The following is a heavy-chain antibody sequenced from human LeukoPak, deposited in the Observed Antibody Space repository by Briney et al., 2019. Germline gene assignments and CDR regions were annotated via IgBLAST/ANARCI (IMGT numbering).Heavy chain of an antibody. V-gene: IGHV3-74*01. Sequence: PGGSLRLSCAASGFPFSYYWMHWVRQAPGKGLVWVSRIDGVGSSTSYADSVKGRFSISRDNAKNTVYLQMDSLRAEDTAVYYCARVGRLQSFDAFDIWGQGTTVTVSS. J-gene: IGHJ3*02. CDR1: GFPFSYYW. D-gene: IGHD4-11*01. CDR2: IDGVGSST. CDR3: ARVGRLQSFDAFDI.